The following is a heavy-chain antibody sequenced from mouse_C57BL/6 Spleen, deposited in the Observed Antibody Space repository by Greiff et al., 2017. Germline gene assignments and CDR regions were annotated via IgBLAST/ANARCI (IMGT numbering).Heavy chain of an antibody. J-gene: IGHJ1*03. V-gene: IGHV1-81*01. Sequence: QVQLQQSGAELVKPGASVKVSCKASGYTFTSYGISWVKQRTGQGLEWIGEIYPRSGNTYYNEKFKGKATLTADKSSSTAYMELRSLTSEDSAVYFCARVATRDFDVWGTGTTVTVSS. D-gene: IGHD1-1*01. CDR3: ARVATRDFDV. CDR2: IYPRSGNT. CDR1: GYTFTSYG.